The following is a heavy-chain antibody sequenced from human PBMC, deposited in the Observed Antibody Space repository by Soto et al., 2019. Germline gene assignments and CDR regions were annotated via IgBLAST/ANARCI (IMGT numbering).Heavy chain of an antibody. CDR1: DGFMHQYAWW. CDR3: AAGTDYRWVF. D-gene: IGHD4-4*01. Sequence: LSLTCGVSDGFMHQYAWWFSWVRQPPGKGLEWIGEIHHTGSSNYNPPFKSRVIMSVDTSKTQFSLNLNSVTAADTAIYYCAAGTDYRWVFWGQGTTVTVSS. V-gene: IGHV4-4*02. J-gene: IGHJ6*02. CDR2: IHHTGSS.